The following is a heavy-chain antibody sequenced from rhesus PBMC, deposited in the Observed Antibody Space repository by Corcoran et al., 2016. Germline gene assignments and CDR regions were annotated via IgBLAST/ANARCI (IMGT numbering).Heavy chain of an antibody. CDR1: GGSISDSYR. D-gene: IGHD2-15*01. J-gene: IGHJ4*01. CDR3: ARDEYCSSTYCSSSFDY. Sequence: QVQLQESGPGVVKPSETLSLTCAVSGGSISDSYRWSWIRQPPGKGLEWIGYIYGSITSTNYNSFLKGRIAISKDTSKNQFSLKLSSVTAADTAVYYCARDEYCSSTYCSSSFDYWGQGVLVTVSS. CDR2: IYGSITST. V-gene: IGHV4S10*01.